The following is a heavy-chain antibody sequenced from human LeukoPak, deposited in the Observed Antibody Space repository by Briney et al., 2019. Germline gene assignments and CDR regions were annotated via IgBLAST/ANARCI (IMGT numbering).Heavy chain of an antibody. V-gene: IGHV4-59*08. J-gene: IGHJ4*02. CDR3: ARLAPDYGGNQCFDY. CDR1: GGSISSYY. CDR2: IYYSGST. D-gene: IGHD4-23*01. Sequence: SETLSLTRTVSGGSISSYYWSWIRQPPGKGLEWIGYIYYSGSTNYNPSLKSRVTISVDTSKNQFSLKLSSVAAADTAVYYCARLAPDYGGNQCFDYWGQGTLVTVSS.